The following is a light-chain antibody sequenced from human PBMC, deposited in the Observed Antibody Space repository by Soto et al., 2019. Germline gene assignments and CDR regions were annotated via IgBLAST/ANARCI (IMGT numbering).Light chain of an antibody. CDR1: QSVRRN. V-gene: IGKV3-15*01. CDR3: QHYDKSSYT. CDR2: GAS. J-gene: IGKJ2*01. Sequence: EIVMTQSPVTLSVSPGERATLSCRASQSVRRNLAWYQQKPGQAPRLLISGASTRATGIPARFSGSGSGTEFTLTISSLQSEDFAVYYCQHYDKSSYTFGQGTRVEV.